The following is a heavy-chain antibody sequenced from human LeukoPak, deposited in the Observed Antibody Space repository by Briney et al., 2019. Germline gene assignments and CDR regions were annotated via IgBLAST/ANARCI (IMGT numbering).Heavy chain of an antibody. Sequence: SETLSLTCDVYGGTFSGYYWSWIRQPPGKGLEWIGEINHSGSTNYNPSLKSLVTISVDTSKNQFSLKLSSVTAADTAVYYCARRKAAAAFFDYWGQGTLVTVSS. J-gene: IGHJ4*02. CDR3: ARRKAAAAFFDY. V-gene: IGHV4-34*01. D-gene: IGHD6-13*01. CDR1: GGTFSGYY. CDR2: INHSGST.